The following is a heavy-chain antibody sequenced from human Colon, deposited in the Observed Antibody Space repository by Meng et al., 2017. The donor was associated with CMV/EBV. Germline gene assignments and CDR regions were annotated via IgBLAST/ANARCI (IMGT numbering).Heavy chain of an antibody. Sequence: VQVAVSGGGLCKPGEALDTSCAASGFILTNAWVLWVRQAKVKGLEWVGHIKGKSDGGTTDYDARVQGRFPISRDDSKNTLYLQMRSLNTEETGIYYCTIVRWGTGDYWGQGTLVTVSS. CDR2: IKGKSDGGTT. J-gene: IGHJ4*02. D-gene: IGHD1-14*01. CDR3: TIVRWGTGDY. V-gene: IGHV3-15*01. CDR1: GFILTNAW.